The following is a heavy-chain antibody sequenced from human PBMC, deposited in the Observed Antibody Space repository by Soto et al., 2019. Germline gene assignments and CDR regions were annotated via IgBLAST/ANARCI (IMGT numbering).Heavy chain of an antibody. CDR1: GFTFSSYA. D-gene: IGHD5-18*01. CDR3: AKYYMVTRSPFDY. J-gene: IGHJ4*02. Sequence: PGGSLRLSCAASGFTFSSYAMSWVRQAPGKGLEWVSSITSTGDRAYYADSVKGRFTVSRDNSKNTLYLQMNSLRAEDTAVYYCAKYYMVTRSPFDYWGQGTLVTVPS. V-gene: IGHV3-23*01. CDR2: ITSTGDRA.